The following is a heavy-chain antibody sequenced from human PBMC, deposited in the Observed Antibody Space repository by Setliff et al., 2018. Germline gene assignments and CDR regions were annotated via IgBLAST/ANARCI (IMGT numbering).Heavy chain of an antibody. V-gene: IGHV4-61*01. Sequence: LSLTCTVSGGSISSGSYYWSWIRQPAGKGLEWIGYIYYSGSTNYNPSLKSRVTISVDTSKNQFPLKLSAVTAADTAVYYCARDEGSSYFYGMDVWGQGTTVTVSS. CDR2: IYYSGST. CDR3: ARDEGSSYFYGMDV. J-gene: IGHJ6*02. CDR1: GGSISSGSYY. D-gene: IGHD6-13*01.